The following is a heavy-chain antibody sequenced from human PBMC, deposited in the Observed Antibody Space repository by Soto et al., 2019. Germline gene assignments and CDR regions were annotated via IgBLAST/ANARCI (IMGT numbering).Heavy chain of an antibody. CDR1: GFSLSTSGVG. CDR2: IYWDDNK. V-gene: IGHV2-5*02. J-gene: IGHJ6*02. Sequence: QITLKESGPTLVKPTQTLTLTCTFSGFSLSTSGVGVGWIRQPPGKALEWLALIYWDDNKQYSPSLESRLTITMDTSKNQVVLTMTNMDPVDTATYYCAHKGHLHFYYHGMDVWGQGTTVTVSS. CDR3: AHKGHLHFYYHGMDV.